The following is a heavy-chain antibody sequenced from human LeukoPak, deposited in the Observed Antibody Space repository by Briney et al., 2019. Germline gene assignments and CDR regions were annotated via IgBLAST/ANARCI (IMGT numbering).Heavy chain of an antibody. J-gene: IGHJ4*02. D-gene: IGHD2-2*01. CDR3: ARGNTTPYYFDY. CDR1: GYSISSGYY. Sequence: PSETLSLTCTVSGYSISSGYYWGWIRQPPGKGLEWIGNIYHSGSTNYNPSLKSRVTISVDTSKNQFSLKLSSVTAADTAVYYCARGNTTPYYFDYWGQGTLVTVSS. V-gene: IGHV4-38-2*02. CDR2: IYHSGST.